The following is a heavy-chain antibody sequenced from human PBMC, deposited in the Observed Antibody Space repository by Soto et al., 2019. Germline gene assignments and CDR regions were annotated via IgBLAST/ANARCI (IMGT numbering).Heavy chain of an antibody. CDR1: GGSISNADYY. J-gene: IGHJ6*02. D-gene: IGHD5-12*01. CDR2: IYGGSS. CDR3: ARAIVVTVGGMDV. V-gene: IGHV4-30-4*01. Sequence: PSETLSLTCTVSGGSISNADYYWSWVRQPPWKGLEWIGYIYGGSSFFNPSLKSRVTMSKDTSKNQFSLRLTSVTAADTAVYYCARAIVVTVGGMDVWGRGTTVNVSS.